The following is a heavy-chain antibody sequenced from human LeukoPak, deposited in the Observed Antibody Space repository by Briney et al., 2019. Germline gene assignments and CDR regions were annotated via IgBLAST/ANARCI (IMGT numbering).Heavy chain of an antibody. Sequence: GGSLRLSCAASGFTFSTYAMGWVRQAPGKGLEGVSSIKGGGGDPFYADSVKGRFTISRDNSKNTLFLQLHSLRAEDSAVYYCAKGGHDFNPFYRWGQGTLVTVSA. V-gene: IGHV3-23*01. CDR1: GFTFSTYA. J-gene: IGHJ4*02. CDR3: AKGGHDFNPFYR. D-gene: IGHD1-14*01. CDR2: IKGGGGDP.